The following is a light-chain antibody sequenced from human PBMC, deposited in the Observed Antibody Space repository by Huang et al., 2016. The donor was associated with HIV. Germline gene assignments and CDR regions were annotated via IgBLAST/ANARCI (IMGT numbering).Light chain of an antibody. J-gene: IGKJ4*01. V-gene: IGKV3-11*01. CDR1: QSVTSY. CDR3: QKRRNWPLT. CDR2: DAS. Sequence: EIVLTQSPATLSLSPGERATLSCRASQSVTSYLAWYQQKPGQAPRLLIYDASNRATGIPARFRGSGSGKDFTLSIGSLEPEDLAVYYCQKRRNWPLTFGGGTKVEIK.